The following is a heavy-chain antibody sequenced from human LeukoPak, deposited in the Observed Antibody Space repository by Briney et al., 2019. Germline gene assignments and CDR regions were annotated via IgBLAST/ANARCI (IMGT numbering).Heavy chain of an antibody. J-gene: IGHJ3*02. Sequence: ASVKVSCKASGYTFTSYGISWVRQAPGQGLEWMGWISGYNGNTNYAQRLQGRVTMTTDTSTSTAYMELRSLRSDDTAVYYCAALVTTSLDAFDIWGQGTMVTVSS. D-gene: IGHD1-1*01. CDR3: AALVTTSLDAFDI. V-gene: IGHV1-18*01. CDR1: GYTFTSYG. CDR2: ISGYNGNT.